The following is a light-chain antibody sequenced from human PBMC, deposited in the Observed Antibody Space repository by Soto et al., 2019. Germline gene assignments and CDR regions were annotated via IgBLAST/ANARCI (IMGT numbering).Light chain of an antibody. Sequence: DIQMTQSPSTLSALVGGRVTITCRASQSINSWLAWYQQKPGKAPNLLIYKASNLESGAPSRFSGSGSGTEFTLTISSLQPDDFATYYCQQYHRSPVTFGGGTKVEIK. V-gene: IGKV1-5*03. CDR3: QQYHRSPVT. CDR1: QSINSW. J-gene: IGKJ4*01. CDR2: KAS.